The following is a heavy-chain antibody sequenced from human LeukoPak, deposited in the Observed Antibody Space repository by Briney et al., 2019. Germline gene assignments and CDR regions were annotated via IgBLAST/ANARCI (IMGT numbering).Heavy chain of an antibody. V-gene: IGHV4-59*01. D-gene: IGHD5-18*01. CDR3: ARGMGGYSYVRAFDY. J-gene: IGHJ4*02. Sequence: PSETLPLTCTVSGGSISSYYWSWIRQPPGKGLEWIGYIYYSGSTNYNPPLKSRVTISVDTSKNQFSLKLSSVTAADTAVYYCARGMGGYSYVRAFDYWGQGTLVTVSS. CDR1: GGSISSYY. CDR2: IYYSGST.